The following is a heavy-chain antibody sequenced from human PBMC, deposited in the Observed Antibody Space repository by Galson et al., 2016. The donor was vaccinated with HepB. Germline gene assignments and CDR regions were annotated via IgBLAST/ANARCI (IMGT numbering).Heavy chain of an antibody. V-gene: IGHV3-33*01. D-gene: IGHD2/OR15-2a*01. CDR3: ARDINSILRPHRGGLDA. Sequence: SLRLSCAASGFNFRGFAMHWVRQAPGKGLEWVAVIWYDGRNKYYVDSVKGRFTISRDNSKNTVYLEMNSLRVEDTAVYHCARDINSILRPHRGGLDAWGQGTTVIVAS. J-gene: IGHJ6*02. CDR2: IWYDGRNK. CDR1: GFNFRGFA.